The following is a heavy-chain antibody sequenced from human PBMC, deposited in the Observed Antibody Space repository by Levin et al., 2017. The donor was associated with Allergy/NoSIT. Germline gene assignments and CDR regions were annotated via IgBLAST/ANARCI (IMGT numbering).Heavy chain of an antibody. V-gene: IGHV4-34*01. J-gene: IGHJ4*02. CDR2: INHSGST. CDR3: ASAPRRDDSSGLPVEYFDY. Sequence: SETLSLTCAVYGGSFSGYYWSWIRQPPGKGLEWIGEINHSGSTNYNPSLKSRVTISVDTSKNQFSLKLSSVTAADTAVYYCASAPRRDDSSGLPVEYFDYWGQGTLVTVSS. D-gene: IGHD3-22*01. CDR1: GGSFSGYY.